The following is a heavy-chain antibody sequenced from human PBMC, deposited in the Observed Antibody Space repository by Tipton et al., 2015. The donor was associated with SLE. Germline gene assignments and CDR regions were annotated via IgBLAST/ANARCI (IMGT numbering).Heavy chain of an antibody. CDR3: ARDISDAPMAWAFDI. V-gene: IGHV4-4*07. Sequence: TLSLTCTVSGGSISSYYWSWIRQPAGKGLEWIRRIYTSGSTNYNPSLKSRVTMSVDTSKNQFSLKLSSVTAADTAVYYCARDISDAPMAWAFDIWGQGTMVTVSS. D-gene: IGHD2/OR15-2a*01. J-gene: IGHJ3*02. CDR2: IYTSGST. CDR1: GGSISSYY.